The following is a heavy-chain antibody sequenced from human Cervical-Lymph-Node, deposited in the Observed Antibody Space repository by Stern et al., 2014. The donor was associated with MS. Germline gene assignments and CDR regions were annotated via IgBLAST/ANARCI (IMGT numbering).Heavy chain of an antibody. CDR3: AKSYSSSWSGWIDS. CDR2: TGWKSANK. D-gene: IGHD6-13*01. Sequence: DVQLVESGGGLVQPGRSLRLSCSASQITFDDYGFHWVRPVPGKGLEWVAGTGWKSANKVYAASVKGRFTISRDNARDSLYLQMNNLTPDDTALYYCAKSYSSSWSGWIDSWGQGILVTVSS. V-gene: IGHV3-9*01. J-gene: IGHJ5*01. CDR1: QITFDDYG.